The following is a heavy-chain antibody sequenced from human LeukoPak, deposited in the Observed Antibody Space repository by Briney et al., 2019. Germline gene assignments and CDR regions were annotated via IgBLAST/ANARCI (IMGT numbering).Heavy chain of an antibody. CDR1: GFTFSSYA. CDR3: AKVRGGLYYYGSGSYYMNY. V-gene: IGHV3-23*01. J-gene: IGHJ4*02. Sequence: GGSLRLSCAASGFTFSSYAKSWVRQAPGKGLEWVSAISGSGGSTYYADSVKGRFTISRDNSKNTLYLQMNSLRAEDTAVYYCAKVRGGLYYYGSGSYYMNYWGQGTLVTVSS. D-gene: IGHD3-10*01. CDR2: ISGSGGST.